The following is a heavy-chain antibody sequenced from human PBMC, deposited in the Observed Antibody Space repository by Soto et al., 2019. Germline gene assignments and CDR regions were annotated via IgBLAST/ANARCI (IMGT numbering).Heavy chain of an antibody. CDR2: VHPNSGGT. J-gene: IGHJ6*02. V-gene: IGHV1-2*02. Sequence: VASVKVSCKASGYTFSVYHMHWVRQAPGQGLEWMGWVHPNSGGTNYAQSFEGRVTMTRDTSINTAYMELSRLTSDDTAVYYCAKELQRGMDVWGQGTTVTVS. D-gene: IGHD4-4*01. CDR1: GYTFSVYH. CDR3: AKELQRGMDV.